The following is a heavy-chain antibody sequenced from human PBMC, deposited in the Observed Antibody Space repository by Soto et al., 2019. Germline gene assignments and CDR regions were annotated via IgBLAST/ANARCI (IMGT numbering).Heavy chain of an antibody. CDR3: ARIGLHLGELSRNWFDP. V-gene: IGHV4-31*03. CDR1: GGSITSANYY. CDR2: IYSSGTT. D-gene: IGHD3-16*02. J-gene: IGHJ5*02. Sequence: QVQLQESGPGLVKPSQTLSLSCSISGGSITSANYYWTLIRLFPGKGLEWIGYIYSSGTTHYNPSLKSRATISLDTSNNQFSLEVKSATAADTAVYYCARIGLHLGELSRNWFDPWGQGSLVTVSS.